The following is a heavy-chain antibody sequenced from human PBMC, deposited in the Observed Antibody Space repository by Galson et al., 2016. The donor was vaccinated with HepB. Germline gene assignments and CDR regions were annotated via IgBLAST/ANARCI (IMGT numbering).Heavy chain of an antibody. D-gene: IGHD4-17*01. CDR3: TRSYFFDYGDYSIRPAPDF. CDR2: IWYDGSKK. J-gene: IGHJ4*02. V-gene: IGHV3-33*01. CDR1: GFRFSSYG. Sequence: SLRLSCAASGFRFSSYGMHWVRQAPGEGLEWVAVIWYDGSKKYYADSVKGRFTISRDNSRNTLFLHTNSLRAEDTAVYYCTRSYFFDYGDYSIRPAPDFWGQGTLVTVSS.